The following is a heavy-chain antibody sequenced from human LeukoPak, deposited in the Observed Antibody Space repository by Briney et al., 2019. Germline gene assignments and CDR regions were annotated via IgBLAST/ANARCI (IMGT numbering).Heavy chain of an antibody. Sequence: ASVRVSCKASGYTFTGYYMHWVRPAPGQGLEWMGWINPNSGGTNYAQKFQGRVTMTRDPSISTAYMELSGLRSDDTAVYYCARGRGSGWRYFDYWGQGTLVTVSS. V-gene: IGHV1-2*02. CDR1: GYTFTGYY. CDR2: INPNSGGT. CDR3: ARGRGSGWRYFDY. J-gene: IGHJ4*02. D-gene: IGHD6-19*01.